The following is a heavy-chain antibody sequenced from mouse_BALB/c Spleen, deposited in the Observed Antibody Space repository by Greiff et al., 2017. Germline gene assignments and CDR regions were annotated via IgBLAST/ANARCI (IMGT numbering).Heavy chain of an antibody. CDR1: GYSFTGYY. CDR2: ISCYNGAT. D-gene: IGHD1-1*01. V-gene: IGHV1S34*01. J-gene: IGHJ4*01. Sequence: LVKTGASVKISCKASGYSFTGYYMHWVKQSHGKSLEWIGYISCYNGATSYNQKFKGKATFTVDTSSSTAYMQFNSLTSEDSAVYYCAREVYYGSSFYAMDYWGQGTSVTVSS. CDR3: AREVYYGSSFYAMDY.